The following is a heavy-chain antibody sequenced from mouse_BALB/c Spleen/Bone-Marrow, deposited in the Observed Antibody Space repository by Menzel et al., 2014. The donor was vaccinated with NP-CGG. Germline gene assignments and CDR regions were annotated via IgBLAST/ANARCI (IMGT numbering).Heavy chain of an antibody. CDR2: IYPGDGDT. V-gene: IGHV1-87*01. CDR1: GYTFTSYW. D-gene: IGHD3-2*02. CDR3: ARSGAMDY. J-gene: IGHJ4*01. Sequence: VKLQESGAELARPGASVKLSCKASGYTFTSYWMQWVKRRPGQGLEWIGAIYPGDGDTRYTQKFKGKATLTADKSSSTAYMQLSSLASEDSAVYYCARSGAMDYWGQGTSVTVSS.